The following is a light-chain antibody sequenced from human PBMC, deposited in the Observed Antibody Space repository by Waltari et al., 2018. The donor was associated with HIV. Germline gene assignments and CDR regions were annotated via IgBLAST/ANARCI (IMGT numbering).Light chain of an antibody. CDR1: QSVSSSY. V-gene: IGKV3-20*01. CDR2: GSS. J-gene: IGKJ2*03. CDR3: QQYGTSPGYS. Sequence: EIVLTQSPGTLSFSPGERATLSCRASQSVSSSYLAGYQQKPGQAPRLLIYGSSSRATGIPDRFSGSGSGTDFTLTISRLEPEDFAVYYCQQYGTSPGYSFGQGTKLEIK.